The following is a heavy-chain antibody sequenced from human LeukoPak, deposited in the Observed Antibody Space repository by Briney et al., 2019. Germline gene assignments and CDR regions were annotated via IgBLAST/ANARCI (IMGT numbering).Heavy chain of an antibody. J-gene: IGHJ4*02. Sequence: PGGSLRLSCAASGFTFSSYDMHWVRQAPGKGLEWVSYISSSGRTAYYADSVRGRFTISRDNAKNSLYLQMNSLRAEDTAVYYCAREVRYFALGDYWGQGTLVTVSS. D-gene: IGHD3-9*01. CDR1: GFTFSSYD. CDR3: AREVRYFALGDY. V-gene: IGHV3-48*03. CDR2: ISSSGRTA.